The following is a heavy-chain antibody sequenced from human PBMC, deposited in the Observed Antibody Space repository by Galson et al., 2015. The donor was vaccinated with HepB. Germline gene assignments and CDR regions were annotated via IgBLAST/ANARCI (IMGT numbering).Heavy chain of an antibody. D-gene: IGHD6-6*01. CDR1: GFTFSSYA. CDR2: ISYDGSNK. CDR3: ARDARVGRRIAARPDWYFDL. Sequence: SLRLSCAASGFTFSSYAMHWVRQAPGKGLEWVAVISYDGSNKYYADSVKGRFTISRDNSKNTLYLQMNSLRAEVTAVYYCARDARVGRRIAARPDWYFDLWGRGTLVTVSS. J-gene: IGHJ2*01. V-gene: IGHV3-30-3*01.